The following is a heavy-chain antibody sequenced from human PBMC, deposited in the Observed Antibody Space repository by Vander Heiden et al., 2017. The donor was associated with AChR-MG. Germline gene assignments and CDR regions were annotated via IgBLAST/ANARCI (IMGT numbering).Heavy chain of an antibody. CDR2: VTHGGRT. J-gene: IGHJ3*02. CDR1: GGAFIGYY. Sequence: QVQLQQWGAGLLKPSETLSLTCAVSGGAFIGYYWTWIRQSPRKGLEWIGEVTHGGRTNYNPSLKSRVSVSVDTSKNQISLNLTSVTAADTAVYYCARGRSSGRTLNDAFDIWGQGTKGTVSS. V-gene: IGHV4-34*02. D-gene: IGHD1-26*01. CDR3: ARGRSSGRTLNDAFDI.